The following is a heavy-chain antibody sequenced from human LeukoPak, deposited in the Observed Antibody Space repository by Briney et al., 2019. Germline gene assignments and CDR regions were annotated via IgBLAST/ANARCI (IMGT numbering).Heavy chain of an antibody. CDR1: GGSFSGYY. J-gene: IGHJ2*01. CDR2: IYHSGST. D-gene: IGHD2-21*02. Sequence: PSETLSLTCAVYGGSFSGYYWSWIRQPPGKGLEWIGYIYHSGSTYYNPSLKSRVTISVDRSKNQFSLKLSSVTAADTAVYYCARASLAYCGGDCYYYWYFDLWGRGTLVTVSS. CDR3: ARASLAYCGGDCYYYWYFDL. V-gene: IGHV4-30-2*01.